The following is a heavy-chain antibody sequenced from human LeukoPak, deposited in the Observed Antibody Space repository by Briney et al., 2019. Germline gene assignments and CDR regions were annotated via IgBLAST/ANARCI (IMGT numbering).Heavy chain of an antibody. CDR2: IGGSDGRT. Sequence: GGSLRLSCAASGFTFSTYAMSWVRQAPGKGLEWVSLIGGSDGRTRYADSVKGRFTISRDNSKNTLYLEMNSLKAEDTAVYYCAKDSSSYDWGYMDVWGKGTTVTISS. CDR3: AKDSSSYDWGYMDV. D-gene: IGHD3-22*01. J-gene: IGHJ6*03. V-gene: IGHV3-23*01. CDR1: GFTFSTYA.